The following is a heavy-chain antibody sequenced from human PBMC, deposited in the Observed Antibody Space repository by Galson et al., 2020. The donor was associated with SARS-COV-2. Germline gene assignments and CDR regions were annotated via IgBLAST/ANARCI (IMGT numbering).Heavy chain of an antibody. CDR2: IYYSGST. CDR1: GVSISSYY. V-gene: IGHV4-59*01. J-gene: IGHJ4*02. D-gene: IGHD3-22*01. Sequence: SETLSLTCTVSGVSISSYYWSWIRQPPGKGLEWIGYIYYSGSTNYNPSLKSRVTISVDTSKNQCPLKLSTVTAADTAVYYCARESYDSSGYYLAYFDYWGKGTLVTVSP. CDR3: ARESYDSSGYYLAYFDY.